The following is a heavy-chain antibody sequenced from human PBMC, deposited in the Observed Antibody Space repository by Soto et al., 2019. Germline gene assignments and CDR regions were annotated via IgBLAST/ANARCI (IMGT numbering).Heavy chain of an antibody. D-gene: IGHD4-17*01. V-gene: IGHV4-59*08. CDR3: ARSTVRGAFDI. J-gene: IGHJ3*02. Sequence: QVQLQESGPGLVKPSETLSLTCTVSGGSISSYYWSWIRQPPGKGLEWIGYIYYSGSTNYNPSLKRRVTISVDTSKNQFSLKLSSVTAADTAVYYCARSTVRGAFDIWGQGTMVTVSS. CDR1: GGSISSYY. CDR2: IYYSGST.